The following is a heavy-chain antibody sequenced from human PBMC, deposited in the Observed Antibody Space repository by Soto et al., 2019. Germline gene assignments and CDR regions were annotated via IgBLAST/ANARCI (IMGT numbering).Heavy chain of an antibody. CDR1: GGSISSDGYS. CDR3: ARAYCGGDCYSGVYFDY. Sequence: QLQLQESGSGLVKPSQTLSLTCAVSGGSISSDGYSWNWIRQPPGKGLEWIGYIYYSGSTYYNPSLKSRVTISVDTSKNQFSLKLSSVTAADTAVYYCARAYCGGDCYSGVYFDYWGQGTLVTVSS. CDR2: IYYSGST. J-gene: IGHJ4*02. D-gene: IGHD2-21*02. V-gene: IGHV4-30-2*05.